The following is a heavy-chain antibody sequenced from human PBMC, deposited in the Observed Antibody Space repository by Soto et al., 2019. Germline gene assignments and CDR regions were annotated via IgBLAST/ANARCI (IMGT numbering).Heavy chain of an antibody. CDR1: GFTFSDYY. Sequence: PGGSLRLSCAASGFTFSDYYMSWIRQAPGKGLEWVSYVSTNVNTVYYADSVKGRFTVSRDNAKNSLYLQMNSLRAEDTAVYYCAKELPTYYYDSSGSDYWGQGTLVTVSS. V-gene: IGHV3-11*01. CDR3: AKELPTYYYDSSGSDY. J-gene: IGHJ4*02. CDR2: VSTNVNTV. D-gene: IGHD3-22*01.